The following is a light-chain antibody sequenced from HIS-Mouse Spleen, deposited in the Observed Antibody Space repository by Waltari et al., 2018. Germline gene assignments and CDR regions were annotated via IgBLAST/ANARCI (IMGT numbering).Light chain of an antibody. Sequence: EIVLTQSPVTLSLSQGERATLFCRASQSVSSYLAWYQQTPGQAPSLLIYDASNRATGIPARFSGSGSGTDFTLTISSLEPEDFAVYYCQQRSNWKWTFGQGTKVEIK. V-gene: IGKV3-11*01. J-gene: IGKJ1*01. CDR3: QQRSNWKWT. CDR2: DAS. CDR1: QSVSSY.